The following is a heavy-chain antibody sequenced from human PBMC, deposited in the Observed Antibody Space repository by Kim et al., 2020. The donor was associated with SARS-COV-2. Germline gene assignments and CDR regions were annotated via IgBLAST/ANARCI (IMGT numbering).Heavy chain of an antibody. J-gene: IGHJ4*02. CDR3: ADYWPNVDY. D-gene: IGHD2-8*01. Sequence: GGSLRLSCAASGFIFSNAWMNWVRQAPGKGLEWLGRIKSKADGETIDYAAPVKGRFTISRDDSTNTVSLQMNNLKTEDTVVYYCADYWPNVDYWGQGTLVAVSS. CDR1: GFIFSNAW. V-gene: IGHV3-15*01. CDR2: IKSKADGETI.